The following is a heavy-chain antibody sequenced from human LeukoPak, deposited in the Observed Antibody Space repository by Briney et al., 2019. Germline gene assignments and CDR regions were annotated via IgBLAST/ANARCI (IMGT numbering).Heavy chain of an antibody. V-gene: IGHV3-74*01. CDR1: GFTFSSYW. CDR3: AISGGYWAWAH. D-gene: IGHD1-26*01. Sequence: QPGGSLRLSCAASGFTFSSYWMHWVRQGPGKGLVWVSRIYNDGSRTTYADSVKGRFTISRDNAKNSPYLQMSSLRAEDTAVYYCAISGGYWAWAHWGQGTLVTVSS. CDR2: IYNDGSRT. J-gene: IGHJ4*02.